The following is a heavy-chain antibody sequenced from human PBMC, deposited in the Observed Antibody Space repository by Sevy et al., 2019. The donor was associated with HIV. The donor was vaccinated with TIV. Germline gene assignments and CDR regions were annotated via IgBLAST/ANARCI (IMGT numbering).Heavy chain of an antibody. CDR1: GYTFASEG. J-gene: IGHJ4*02. Sequence: ASVKVSCKASGYTFASEGISWVRQAPGQGLEWMGWIGAYNRNRNSAQKFQTRVTLTIDRSTSTAFMELRGLRSGDTAMYYCARVPTYYYGSATYFESWGQGTLVTVSS. V-gene: IGHV1-18*01. D-gene: IGHD3-10*01. CDR3: ARVPTYYYGSATYFES. CDR2: IGAYNRNR.